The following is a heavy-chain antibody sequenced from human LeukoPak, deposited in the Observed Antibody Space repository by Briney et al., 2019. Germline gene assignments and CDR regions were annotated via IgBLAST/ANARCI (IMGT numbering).Heavy chain of an antibody. Sequence: GGSLRLSCAASGFTFSSYWMHWVRQAPGKGLVWVSRINSDGSRTSYADSVKGRFTISRDNAKNTLYLQMNSLRAEDTAVYYCARAGESDYVWGSYPGWGQGTLVTVSS. CDR1: GFTFSSYW. CDR2: INSDGSRT. V-gene: IGHV3-74*01. D-gene: IGHD3-16*01. CDR3: ARAGESDYVWGSYPG. J-gene: IGHJ4*02.